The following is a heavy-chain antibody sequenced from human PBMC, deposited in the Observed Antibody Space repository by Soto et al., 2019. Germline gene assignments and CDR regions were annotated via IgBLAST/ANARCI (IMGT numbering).Heavy chain of an antibody. D-gene: IGHD4-4*01. J-gene: IGHJ3*02. CDR3: ARGTVTNDAFEI. CDR1: GYTFTSYD. CDR2: MNPNSGNT. V-gene: IGHV1-8*01. Sequence: ASVKVSCKASGYTFTSYDINWVRQATGQGLEWMGWMNPNSGNTGYAQKFQGRVTMTRNTSISTAYMELSSLRSEDTAVYYCARGTVTNDAFEIWGQGTMVTVSS.